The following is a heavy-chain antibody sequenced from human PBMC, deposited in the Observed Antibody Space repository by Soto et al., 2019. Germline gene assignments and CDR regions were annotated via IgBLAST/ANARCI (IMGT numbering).Heavy chain of an antibody. CDR3: ARNLGYSYDVRGTYYYSGMDV. V-gene: IGHV1-69*12. Sequence: QVQLVQSGAEVKKPGSSVKVSCKASGGTFSSYAISWVRQAPGQGLEWMGGLIPIFGTANYAQKFQGRVTITADESTSTAYMELSSLRYEDTAVYYCARNLGYSYDVRGTYYYSGMDVWGQGTTVTVSS. CDR1: GGTFSSYA. D-gene: IGHD5-18*01. CDR2: LIPIFGTA. J-gene: IGHJ6*02.